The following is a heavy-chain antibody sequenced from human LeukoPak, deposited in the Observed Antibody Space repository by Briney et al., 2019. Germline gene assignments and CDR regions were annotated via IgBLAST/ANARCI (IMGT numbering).Heavy chain of an antibody. J-gene: IGHJ4*02. D-gene: IGHD5-18*01. CDR1: GGSFSGYY. V-gene: IGHV3-23*01. CDR3: AKCRYSYGRSFDY. Sequence: ETLSLTCAVYGGSFSGYYWSWIRQPPGKGLEWVSAISGSGGSTYYADSVKGRFTISRDNSKNTLYLQMNSLRAEDTAVYYCAKCRYSYGRSFDYWGQGTLVTVSS. CDR2: ISGSGGST.